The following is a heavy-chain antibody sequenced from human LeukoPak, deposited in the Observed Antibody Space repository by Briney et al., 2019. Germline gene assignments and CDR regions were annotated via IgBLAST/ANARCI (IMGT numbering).Heavy chain of an antibody. CDR1: GFTFSDCY. V-gene: IGHV3-11*01. D-gene: IGHD2-8*01. CDR2: ISNTGSTV. Sequence: PGGSLRLSCAASGFTFSDCYMTWIRQAPGKGLEWLSYISNTGSTVFYADSVMGRFTVSRDNAKRSLYLQIKSLRDDDTAVYHCALGTINKDYYFGMDVWGQGTTVTVSS. J-gene: IGHJ6*02. CDR3: ALGTINKDYYFGMDV.